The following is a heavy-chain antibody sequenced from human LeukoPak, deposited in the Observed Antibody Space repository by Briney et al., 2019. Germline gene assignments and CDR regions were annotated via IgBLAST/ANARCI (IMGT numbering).Heavy chain of an antibody. CDR1: GFTVSSNH. D-gene: IGHD2-21*02. J-gene: IGHJ5*02. V-gene: IGHV3-53*01. CDR2: IYSGGST. CDR3: ARVQATGVSVVVTAIPLGWFDP. Sequence: GGSLRLSCAASGFTVSSNHMSWVRQAPGKGLEWVSVIYSGGSTYYADSVKGRFTISRDNSKNTLYLQMNSLRAEDTAVYYCARVQATGVSVVVTAIPLGWFDPWGQGTLVTVSS.